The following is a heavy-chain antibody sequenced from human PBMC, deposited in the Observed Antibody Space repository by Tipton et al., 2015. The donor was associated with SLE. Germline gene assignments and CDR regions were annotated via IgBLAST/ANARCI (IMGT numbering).Heavy chain of an antibody. V-gene: IGHV5-51*03. CDR3: ARSSVLLVVHPNAFDI. J-gene: IGHJ3*02. Sequence: QLVQSGAAVKKPGESLKISCQGSGYRFTSYWIGWVRQMPGRGLEWMGIIYPGDSDTKYSPSLEGQVTISADTSINTAYLQLSSLKASDTAIYYCARSSVLLVVHPNAFDIWGPGTRVTVSS. CDR1: GYRFTSYW. CDR2: IYPGDSDT. D-gene: IGHD2-8*02.